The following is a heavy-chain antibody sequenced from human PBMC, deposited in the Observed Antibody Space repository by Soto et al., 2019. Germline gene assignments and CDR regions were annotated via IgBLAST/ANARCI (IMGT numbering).Heavy chain of an antibody. CDR3: ARDYTGRGYFDH. D-gene: IGHD2-8*02. V-gene: IGHV1-18*04. J-gene: IGHJ4*02. CDR2: INTYSDRT. CDR1: GYKFINYW. Sequence: ASVKVSCKXSGYKFINYWISWVRQAPGQGLEWLGWINTYSDRTKYAQEFQGRVSMTTEKSTSTVYMELRSLRSGDTALYYCARDYTGRGYFDHWGQGSLVTVSS.